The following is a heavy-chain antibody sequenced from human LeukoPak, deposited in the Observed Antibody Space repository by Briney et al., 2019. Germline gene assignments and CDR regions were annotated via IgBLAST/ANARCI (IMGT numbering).Heavy chain of an antibody. J-gene: IGHJ4*02. CDR2: INHSGST. Sequence: SETLSLTCAVYGGSFSGYYWSWIRQPPGKGLEWIGEINHSGSTNYNPSLKSRVTISVDTSKNQFSLKLSPVTAADTAVYYCARGYCSSTSCYFEMDYWGQGTLVTVSS. V-gene: IGHV4-34*01. CDR1: GGSFSGYY. CDR3: ARGYCSSTSCYFEMDY. D-gene: IGHD2-2*01.